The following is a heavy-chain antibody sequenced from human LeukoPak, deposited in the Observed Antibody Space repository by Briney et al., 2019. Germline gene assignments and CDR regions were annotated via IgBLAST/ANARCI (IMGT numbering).Heavy chain of an antibody. CDR2: INEDGSAK. D-gene: IGHD5-24*01. J-gene: IGHJ4*02. CDR3: TRSRRDGNDY. CDR1: GFTFSSSW. Sequence: LPGGSLRLSCAASGFTFSSSWMSWVRQAPGKGLEWVANINEDGSAKYYVDSVTGRFTISRDNAKRSLDLQVNSLRAEDTAVYYCTRSRRDGNDYWGQGTLVTVSS. V-gene: IGHV3-7*01.